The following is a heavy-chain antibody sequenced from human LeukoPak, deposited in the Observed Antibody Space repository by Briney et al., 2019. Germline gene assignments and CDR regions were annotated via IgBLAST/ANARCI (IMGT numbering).Heavy chain of an antibody. CDR1: RGPISSYY. CDR3: ARVTDSSGYLPRFNY. J-gene: IGHJ4*02. Sequence: SETLSLTCTVSRGPISSYYWSWIRQPPGKGLEWVGYMSNSGKSYYNPSLKGRARISLDTSKNQISLNLTSVTAADTAVYYCARVTDSSGYLPRFNYWGQGILVTISS. CDR2: MSNSGKS. V-gene: IGHV4-4*08. D-gene: IGHD3-22*01.